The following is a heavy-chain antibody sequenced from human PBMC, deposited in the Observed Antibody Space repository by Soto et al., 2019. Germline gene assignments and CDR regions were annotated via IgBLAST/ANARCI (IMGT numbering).Heavy chain of an antibody. Sequence: QVQLVQSGAEVKKPGSSVKVSCKVSGGTFSSRTISWVRQAPGQGLEWMGRIIPILGTAYYAQKFQGRITVTPDXXTGTALMEVSSLTSEDTAVYCCAGDPENYKADLDYWGQGTLVTVSS. CDR3: AGDPENYKADLDY. D-gene: IGHD1-7*01. J-gene: IGHJ4*02. CDR2: IIPILGTA. CDR1: GGTFSSRT. V-gene: IGHV1-69*08.